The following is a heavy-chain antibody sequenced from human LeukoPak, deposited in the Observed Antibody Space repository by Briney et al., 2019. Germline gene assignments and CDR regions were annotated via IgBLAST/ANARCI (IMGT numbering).Heavy chain of an antibody. CDR3: ARVQLFGSEEGHAGLDY. D-gene: IGHD3-10*01. CDR2: ISTFNGDT. Sequence: ASVKVSCKASGYTFTGYYMHWVRQAPGQGLEWMGWISTFNGDTKYAENFQGRVTMTTDTSTTTAYMELRSLRSDDTAIYYCARVQLFGSEEGHAGLDYWGQGILVTVSS. CDR1: GYTFTGYY. V-gene: IGHV1-18*04. J-gene: IGHJ4*02.